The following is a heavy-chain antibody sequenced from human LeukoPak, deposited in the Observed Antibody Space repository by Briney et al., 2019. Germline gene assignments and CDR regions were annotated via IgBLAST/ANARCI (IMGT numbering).Heavy chain of an antibody. V-gene: IGHV3-23*01. Sequence: GGSLRLSCAASGFTFSNYAMSWVRQAPGKGLEWVSSISGTGGSTYYADSVKGRFTISRDNSNNTLFLQMNSLRAEDTAVYYCARDPLGGTPFDYWGQGTLVTVSS. CDR3: ARDPLGGTPFDY. CDR1: GFTFSNYA. J-gene: IGHJ4*02. CDR2: ISGTGGST. D-gene: IGHD6-19*01.